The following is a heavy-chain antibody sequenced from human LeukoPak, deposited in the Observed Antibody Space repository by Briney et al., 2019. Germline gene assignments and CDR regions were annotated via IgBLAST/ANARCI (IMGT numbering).Heavy chain of an antibody. D-gene: IGHD2-2*01. CDR1: GGSFSGYY. J-gene: IGHJ4*02. V-gene: IGHV4-34*01. CDR2: INHSGST. CDR3: ARLGYCSSTSCSRRFDY. Sequence: SETLSLTCAVYGGSFSGYYWSWIRQPPGKGLEWIGEINHSGSTNYNPSLKSRVTISVDTSKNQFSLKLSSVTAADTAVYYCARLGYCSSTSCSRRFDYWGQGTLVTVSS.